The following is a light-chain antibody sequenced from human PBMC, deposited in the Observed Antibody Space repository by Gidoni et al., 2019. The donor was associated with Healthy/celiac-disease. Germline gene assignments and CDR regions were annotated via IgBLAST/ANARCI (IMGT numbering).Light chain of an antibody. CDR2: DAS. V-gene: IGKV1-17*01. CDR1: QGIGND. J-gene: IGKJ1*01. CDR3: LQHNSYPPWT. Sequence: DIQMTQSPSSLSASVGDRFISTCRGSQGIGNDLGWYQQKTGKAPKRLIDDASSLQSGVPSRFSGSGSGTEFTLTISSLQPEDFGTYYCLQHNSYPPWTFGQGTKVEIK.